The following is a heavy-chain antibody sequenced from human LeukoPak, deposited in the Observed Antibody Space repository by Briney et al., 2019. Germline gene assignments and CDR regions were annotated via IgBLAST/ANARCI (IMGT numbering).Heavy chain of an antibody. CDR2: ISYDGSNK. J-gene: IGHJ4*02. V-gene: IGHV3-30*03. D-gene: IGHD1-1*01. CDR3: TRDWNDLDY. CDR1: GFIFSNYG. Sequence: GRSLRLSCAASGFIFSNYGMHWVRQAPGKGLEWVAVISYDGSNKYYADSVKGRFTISRDNSRSMLYLQMNSLRAEDTAVYYSTRDWNDLDYWGQGTLVTVSS.